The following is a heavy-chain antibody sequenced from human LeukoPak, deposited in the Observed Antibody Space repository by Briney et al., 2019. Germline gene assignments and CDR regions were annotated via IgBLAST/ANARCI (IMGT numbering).Heavy chain of an antibody. CDR2: INSDGSWT. J-gene: IGHJ4*02. D-gene: IGHD3-22*01. V-gene: IGHV3-74*01. Sequence: QAGGSLRLSCAASGNYWMHWVRQVPGKGLVWVSHINSDGSWTSYADSVKGRFTISKDNAKNSLYLQMNSLRAEDTAVYYCATPLDYYDSDGYHQGGDWGQGTLVTVSS. CDR3: ATPLDYYDSDGYHQGGD. CDR1: GNYW.